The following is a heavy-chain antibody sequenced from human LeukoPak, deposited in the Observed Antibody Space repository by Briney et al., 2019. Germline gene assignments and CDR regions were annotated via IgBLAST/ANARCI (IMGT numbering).Heavy chain of an antibody. CDR2: ITVLSGTT. CDR3: ATELRGYSFGYDS. J-gene: IGHJ5*01. Sequence: GASVKVSCKASGGTFSSYAIAWVRQAPGQGLEWMGRITVLSGTTNYAQKFQDRVAITTDEPTSTAYMEVSGLTSEDTAVYYCATELRGYSFGYDSWGQGTLVTVPS. V-gene: IGHV1-69*05. D-gene: IGHD5-18*01. CDR1: GGTFSSYA.